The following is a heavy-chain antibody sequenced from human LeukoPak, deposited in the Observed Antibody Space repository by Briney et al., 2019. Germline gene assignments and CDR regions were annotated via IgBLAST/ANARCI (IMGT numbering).Heavy chain of an antibody. CDR1: GGSISSSSYY. Sequence: KPSETLSLTCTVSGGSISSSSYYWGWIRQPPGKGLEWIGSIYYSGSTYCNPSLKSRVTISVDTSKNQFSLKLRSVTAADTAVYYCARRSQWLVTPFDYWGQGTLVTVSS. V-gene: IGHV4-39*01. D-gene: IGHD6-19*01. CDR2: IYYSGST. CDR3: ARRSQWLVTPFDY. J-gene: IGHJ4*02.